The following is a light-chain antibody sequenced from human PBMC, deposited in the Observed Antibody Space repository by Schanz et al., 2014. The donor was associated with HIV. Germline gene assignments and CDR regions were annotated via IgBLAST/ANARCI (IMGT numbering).Light chain of an antibody. CDR3: QQYGSSPLIT. J-gene: IGKJ5*01. V-gene: IGKV3-20*01. CDR2: GAS. CDR1: QSLSSTY. Sequence: EIVLTQSPGTLSLSPGEGATLSCRASQSLSSTYLAWYQQKPGQPPRLLIYGASKRATGIPDRFSGSGSGTDFTLTISRLEPEDFAVYYCQQYGSSPLITFGPGTRLEIK.